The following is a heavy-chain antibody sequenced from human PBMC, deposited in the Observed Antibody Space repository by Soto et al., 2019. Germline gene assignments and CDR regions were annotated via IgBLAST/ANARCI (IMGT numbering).Heavy chain of an antibody. D-gene: IGHD5-12*01. V-gene: IGHV5-10-1*01. CDR2: IDPSDSYT. Sequence: PGESLKISCKGSGYSFTSYWISWVRQMPGKGLEWMGRIDPSDSYTNYSPSFQGHVTISADKSISTAYLQWSSLKASDTAMYYWARWGGYNPSYYYYGMDVWGQGTTVTVSS. J-gene: IGHJ6*02. CDR1: GYSFTSYW. CDR3: ARWGGYNPSYYYYGMDV.